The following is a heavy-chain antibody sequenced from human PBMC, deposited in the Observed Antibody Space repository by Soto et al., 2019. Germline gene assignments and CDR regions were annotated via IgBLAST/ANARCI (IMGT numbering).Heavy chain of an antibody. V-gene: IGHV4-31*03. D-gene: IGHD3-22*01. Sequence: SETLSLTCTVSGGPISSGGYYWSWIRQHPGKGLEWIGYIYYSGSTYYNPSLKSRVTISVDTSKNQFSLKLSSVTAADTAVYYCARDLGYDSSGYSGGFDYWGQGTLVTVSS. CDR3: ARDLGYDSSGYSGGFDY. CDR1: GGPISSGGYY. J-gene: IGHJ4*02. CDR2: IYYSGST.